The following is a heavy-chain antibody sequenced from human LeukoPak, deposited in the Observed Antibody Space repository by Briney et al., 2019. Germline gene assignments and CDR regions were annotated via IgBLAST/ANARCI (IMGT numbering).Heavy chain of an antibody. J-gene: IGHJ4*02. CDR1: GFTFSSNW. D-gene: IGHD2-8*01. Sequence: GGSLRLSCAASGFTFSSNWMNWVRQAPGKGLVWVSRINTDGTTTTYADAVKGRFTISRDNAKSTLYLQMNSLRAGDTAVYYCARGQWASGFDYWGQGTLVTVSS. V-gene: IGHV3-74*01. CDR2: INTDGTTT. CDR3: ARGQWASGFDY.